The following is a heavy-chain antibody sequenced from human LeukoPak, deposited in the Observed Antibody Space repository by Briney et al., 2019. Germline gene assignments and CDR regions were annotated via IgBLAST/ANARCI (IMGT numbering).Heavy chain of an antibody. J-gene: IGHJ5*01. D-gene: IGHD2-2*01. CDR1: GFTFSSYW. V-gene: IGHV3-74*01. CDR2: INGDGSST. Sequence: QLGGSLRLSCAASGFTFSSYWMHWVRQAPGKGLMWVSRINGDGSSTSYADSVKGRFTISRDNAKNTLYLQMNSLGADDTAVYFCARRYCSSTSCVNWFDSWGQGRLVTVSS. CDR3: ARRYCSSTSCVNWFDS.